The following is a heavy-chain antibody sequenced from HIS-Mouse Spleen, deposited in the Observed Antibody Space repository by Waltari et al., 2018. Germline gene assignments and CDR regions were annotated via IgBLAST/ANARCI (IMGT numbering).Heavy chain of an antibody. J-gene: IGHJ4*02. CDR1: GFTFSSYS. D-gene: IGHD1-26*01. CDR2: ISSSSRTI. CDR3: ARGPYIVGATTGIDY. V-gene: IGHV3-48*01. Sequence: EVQLVESGGGLVQPGGSLRLSCAASGFTFSSYSMNWVRKAPGKGLEWVSYISSSSRTIYYAGSVKGRFTISRDNAKNSLYLQMNSLRAEDTAVYYCARGPYIVGATTGIDYWGQGTLVTVSS.